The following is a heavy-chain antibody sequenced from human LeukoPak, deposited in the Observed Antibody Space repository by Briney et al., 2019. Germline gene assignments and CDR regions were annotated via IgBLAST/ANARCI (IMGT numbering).Heavy chain of an antibody. J-gene: IGHJ3*02. Sequence: PGRSLRLSCAASGFTFSSYAMHWVRQAPGKGLEWVAVISYDGSNKYYADSVKGRFTISRDNSKNTLYLQMNSLRAEDTAVYYCARVSATYSSGWYLDAFDIWGQGTMVTVSS. CDR3: ARVSATYSSGWYLDAFDI. V-gene: IGHV3-30-3*01. CDR1: GFTFSSYA. CDR2: ISYDGSNK. D-gene: IGHD6-19*01.